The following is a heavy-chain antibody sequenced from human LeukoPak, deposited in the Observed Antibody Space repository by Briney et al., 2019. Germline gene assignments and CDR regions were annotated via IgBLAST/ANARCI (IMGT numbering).Heavy chain of an antibody. V-gene: IGHV3-11*01. CDR2: ISSSGSTI. CDR1: GFTFSDYY. J-gene: IGHJ3*02. CDR3: AREIPSALTPFDM. D-gene: IGHD3-9*01. Sequence: GGSLRLSCAASGFTFSDYYMSWIRQAPGKGLEWVSYISSSGSTIYYADSVKGRFTISRDNAKNSLYLQMNSLRSEDTAVYYCAREIPSALTPFDMWGQGKKVTVSS.